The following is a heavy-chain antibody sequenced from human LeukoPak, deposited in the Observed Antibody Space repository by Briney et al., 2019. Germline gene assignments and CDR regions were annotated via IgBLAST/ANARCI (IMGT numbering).Heavy chain of an antibody. V-gene: IGHV5-51*01. D-gene: IGHD5-24*01. CDR1: GYSFTSYW. Sequence: GESLKISCQGSGYSFTSYWIGWVRQMPGKGLEWMGIIYPADSDTRYSPSFQGQVTISADKSISTAYLQWSSLKASDTAMYYCATMRGDGYNHAGHWGQGTLVTVSS. CDR2: IYPADSDT. CDR3: ATMRGDGYNHAGH. J-gene: IGHJ4*02.